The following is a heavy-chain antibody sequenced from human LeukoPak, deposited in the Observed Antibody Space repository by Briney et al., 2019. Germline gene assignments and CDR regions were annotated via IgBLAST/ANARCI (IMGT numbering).Heavy chain of an antibody. CDR2: IFYSGST. CDR1: GGSINSYY. CDR3: SRRNRYYYNCRCSFSFFYGMDV. J-gene: IGHJ6*02. V-gene: IGHV4-59*08. Sequence: SETLSLTCTVSGGSINSYYWSWIRQPPGKGLEWIGDIFYSGSTNYNPSLKSRVTISVDTSKNQFSLKLSPVTAADTAVYYCSRRNRYYYNCRCSFSFFYGMDVWGQGTTVTVSS. D-gene: IGHD3-22*01.